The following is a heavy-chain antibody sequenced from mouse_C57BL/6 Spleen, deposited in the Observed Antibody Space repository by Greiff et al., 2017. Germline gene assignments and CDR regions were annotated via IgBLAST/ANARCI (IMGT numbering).Heavy chain of an antibody. J-gene: IGHJ2*01. CDR3: ARRAMTLYYFDY. V-gene: IGHV1-64*01. CDR1: GYTFTSYW. D-gene: IGHD2-3*01. Sequence: VQLQQPGAELVKPGASVKLSCKASGYTFTSYWMHWVKQRPGQGLEWIGMIHPNSGSTNYNEKFKSKATLTVDKSSSTAYMQLSSLTSEDSAVYYCARRAMTLYYFDYWGQGTTLTVSS. CDR2: IHPNSGST.